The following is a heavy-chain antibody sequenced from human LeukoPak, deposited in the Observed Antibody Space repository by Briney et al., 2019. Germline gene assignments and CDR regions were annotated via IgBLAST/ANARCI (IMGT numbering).Heavy chain of an antibody. J-gene: IGHJ4*02. Sequence: PSETLSLTCTVSGGSISSYYWSWIRQPPGKGLEWIGYIYYSGSTNYNPSLKSRVTISVDTSKNQFSLKLSSVTAADTAVYYCARHSDYYYFDYWGQGTLVTVSS. CDR2: IYYSGST. D-gene: IGHD2/OR15-2a*01. CDR1: GGSISSYY. CDR3: ARHSDYYYFDY. V-gene: IGHV4-59*08.